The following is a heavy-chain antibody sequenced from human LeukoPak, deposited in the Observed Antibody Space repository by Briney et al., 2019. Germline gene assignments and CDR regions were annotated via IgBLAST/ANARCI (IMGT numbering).Heavy chain of an antibody. CDR1: GFTFSSYE. Sequence: GGSLRLSCAASGFTFSSYEMNWVRQAPGKGLEWVSYISSSGSTIYYADSVEGRFTISRDNAKNSLYLQMNSLRAEDTAVYYCARAERLDYFDYWGQGTLVTVSS. J-gene: IGHJ4*02. CDR2: ISSSGSTI. V-gene: IGHV3-48*03. CDR3: ARAERLDYFDY.